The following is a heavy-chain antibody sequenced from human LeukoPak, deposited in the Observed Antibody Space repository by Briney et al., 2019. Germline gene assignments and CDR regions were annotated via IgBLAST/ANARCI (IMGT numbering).Heavy chain of an antibody. Sequence: GGSLRLSCAASGFTFSSYAMSWVRQAPGKGLEWVSAISGSGGSTYYADSVKGRFTISRDNSKNTLYLQMNSLRAEDTAVYYCARAWPPLVDTVIFRYGKYYFDYWGQGTLVTVSS. J-gene: IGHJ4*02. D-gene: IGHD5-18*01. CDR1: GFTFSSYA. CDR3: ARAWPPLVDTVIFRYGKYYFDY. CDR2: ISGSGGST. V-gene: IGHV3-23*01.